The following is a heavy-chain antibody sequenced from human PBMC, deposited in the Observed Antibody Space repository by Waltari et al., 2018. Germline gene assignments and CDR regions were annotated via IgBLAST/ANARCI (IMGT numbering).Heavy chain of an antibody. D-gene: IGHD3-10*01. Sequence: QVQLVESGGGVVQPGGSLRLSCAASGFTFSSYGMHWVRQAPGKGLEWVAFIRYDGSNKYYADSVKGRFTISRDNAKNSLYLQMNSLRAEDTAVYYCARSDYYGSGVDYWGQGTLVTVSS. J-gene: IGHJ4*02. V-gene: IGHV3-30*02. CDR1: GFTFSSYG. CDR2: IRYDGSNK. CDR3: ARSDYYGSGVDY.